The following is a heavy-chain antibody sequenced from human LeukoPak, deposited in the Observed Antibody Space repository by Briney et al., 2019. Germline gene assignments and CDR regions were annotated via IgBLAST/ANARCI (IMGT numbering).Heavy chain of an antibody. CDR1: GGSFSGYY. Sequence: PSETLSLTCAVYGGSFSGYYWSWIRQPPGKGLEWIGEINHSGSTNYNPSLKSRVTISVDTSKNQFSLKLSSVTAADTAVYYCARGRDPFDPWGQGTLVTVSS. CDR2: INHSGST. J-gene: IGHJ5*02. CDR3: ARGRDPFDP. V-gene: IGHV4-34*01.